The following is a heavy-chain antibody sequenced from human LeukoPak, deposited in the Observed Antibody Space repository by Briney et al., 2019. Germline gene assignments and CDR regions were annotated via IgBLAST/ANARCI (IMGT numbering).Heavy chain of an antibody. CDR1: AFTVSSNY. CDR2: VFSGGTT. D-gene: IGHD4-17*01. V-gene: IGHV3-53*05. Sequence: GGSLRLSCAASAFTVSSNYMSWVRQAPGKGLEWVSVVFSGGTTYYADSVKGRFTISRDNSKNTLYLQMNSLRAEDTAVYYCARETGSAVGSTDFDYWGQGTLVTVSS. J-gene: IGHJ4*02. CDR3: ARETGSAVGSTDFDY.